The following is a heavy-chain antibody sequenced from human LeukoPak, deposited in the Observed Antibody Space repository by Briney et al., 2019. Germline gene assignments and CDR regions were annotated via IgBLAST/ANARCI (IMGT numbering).Heavy chain of an antibody. J-gene: IGHJ4*02. Sequence: GGSLRLSCAASGFTFSSYAMSWVRQAPGKGLEWVSAISGSGGSTYYADSVKGRFTISRDNSKNTLYLQMNSLRAEDTAVYYCAKDDTPAAAGTPYYFDYWGQGTLVTVSS. CDR2: ISGSGGST. D-gene: IGHD6-13*01. CDR3: AKDDTPAAAGTPYYFDY. CDR1: GFTFSSYA. V-gene: IGHV3-23*01.